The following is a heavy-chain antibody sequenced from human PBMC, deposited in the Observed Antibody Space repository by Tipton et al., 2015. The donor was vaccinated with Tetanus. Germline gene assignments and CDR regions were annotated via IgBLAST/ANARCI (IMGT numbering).Heavy chain of an antibody. CDR2: INYSGST. V-gene: IGHV4-31*03. CDR3: ARGTGDY. J-gene: IGHJ4*02. Sequence: TLSLTCTVSGASISSNTYYWGWIRQPPGKGLEWIAYINYSGSTYYNPSLESRLTVSLDTSKNQFFLKLSSVTAADTAVYYCARGTGDYWGQGTLVTVSS. D-gene: IGHD1-14*01. CDR1: GASISSNTYY.